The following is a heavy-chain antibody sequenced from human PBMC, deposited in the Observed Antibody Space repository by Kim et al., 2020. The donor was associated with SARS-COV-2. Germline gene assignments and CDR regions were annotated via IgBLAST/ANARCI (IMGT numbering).Heavy chain of an antibody. Sequence: GGSLRLSCAASGFTFSTYGTHWVRQAPGKGLEWVAVISYDGSNKYYADSMKGRFTISRDNSKNTLYLQMNSLRAEDTAVYYCAKALLRGVNFYYYGMDVWGQGTTGTVSS. V-gene: IGHV3-30*18. CDR3: AKALLRGVNFYYYGMDV. CDR1: GFTFSTYG. J-gene: IGHJ6*02. CDR2: ISYDGSNK. D-gene: IGHD3-10*01.